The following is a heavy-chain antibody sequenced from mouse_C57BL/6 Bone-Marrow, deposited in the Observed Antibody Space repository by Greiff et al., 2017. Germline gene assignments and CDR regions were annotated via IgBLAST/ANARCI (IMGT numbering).Heavy chain of an antibody. D-gene: IGHD1-1*01. Sequence: VKLVESGPGLVQPSQSLSITCTVSGFSLTSYGVHWVRQSPGKGLEWLGVIWSGGSTDYNAAFISRLSISKDNSKSQVFFKMNSLQADDTAIYYCAATVVEGDYAMDYWGQGTSVTVSS. CDR3: AATVVEGDYAMDY. J-gene: IGHJ4*01. V-gene: IGHV2-2*01. CDR1: GFSLTSYG. CDR2: IWSGGST.